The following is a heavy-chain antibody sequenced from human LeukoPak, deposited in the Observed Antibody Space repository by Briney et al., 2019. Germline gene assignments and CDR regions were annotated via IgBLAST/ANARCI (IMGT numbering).Heavy chain of an antibody. V-gene: IGHV3-30*09. Sequence: GGSLRLSCAASGFSFNTYAMHWVRQAPSKGLEWVSTMSYGGNNRFYADSVKGRFAISRDNSKNTVYVEMNSLRDEDTAVYYCARDWGFDYWGQGTLVTVSS. CDR1: GFSFNTYA. CDR3: ARDWGFDY. CDR2: MSYGGNNR. J-gene: IGHJ4*02. D-gene: IGHD3-16*01.